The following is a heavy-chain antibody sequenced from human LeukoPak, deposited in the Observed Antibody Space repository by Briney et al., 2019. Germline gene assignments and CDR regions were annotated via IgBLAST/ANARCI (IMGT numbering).Heavy chain of an antibody. CDR3: ARQSSSSTSEDY. V-gene: IGHV4-39*01. CDR1: GGSISSSSYY. Sequence: SETLSLTCTVSGGSISSSSYYWGWIRQPPGKGLEWIGSIYYSGSTYYNPSLKSRVTISVDTSKNQFSLKLSSVTAADTAVYYCARQSSSSTSEDYWGQGTLVTVSS. D-gene: IGHD2-2*01. CDR2: IYYSGST. J-gene: IGHJ4*02.